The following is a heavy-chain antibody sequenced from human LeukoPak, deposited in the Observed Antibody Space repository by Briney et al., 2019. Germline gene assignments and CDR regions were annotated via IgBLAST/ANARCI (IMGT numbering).Heavy chain of an antibody. Sequence: GGSLRLSCAASGFTFSSYGMHWVRQAPGKGLEWVAVIWYDGSNKYYADSVKGGFTISRDNSKNTLYLQMNSLRAEDTAVYYCARWGFGGVIVPFSMDVWGKGTTVTVSS. CDR2: IWYDGSNK. J-gene: IGHJ6*04. D-gene: IGHD3-16*02. CDR3: ARWGFGGVIVPFSMDV. CDR1: GFTFSSYG. V-gene: IGHV3-33*01.